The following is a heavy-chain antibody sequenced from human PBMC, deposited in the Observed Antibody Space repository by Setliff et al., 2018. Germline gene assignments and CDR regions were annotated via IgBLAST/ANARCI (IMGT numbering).Heavy chain of an antibody. CDR1: GGSFSDYF. D-gene: IGHD3-3*01. CDR2: INHGRTT. J-gene: IGHJ4*02. CDR3: ARGRGTPSYNFWIFDF. Sequence: SETLSLTCAVYGGSFSDYFWSWIRQPPGKGLEWISEINHGRTTNFNPSLKSRVTISVDTSKNQFSLTLSSVTAADTAVYYCARGRGTPSYNFWIFDFWSQGALVTVSS. V-gene: IGHV4-34*01.